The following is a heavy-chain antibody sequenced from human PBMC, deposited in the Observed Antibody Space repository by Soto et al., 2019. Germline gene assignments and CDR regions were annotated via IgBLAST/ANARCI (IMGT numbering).Heavy chain of an antibody. V-gene: IGHV3-48*02. J-gene: IGHJ5*02. CDR2: ISSSSSTI. D-gene: IGHD3-10*01. CDR3: AREIPSRGAGWFDP. CDR1: GFTFSSYS. Sequence: EVQLVESGGGLVQPGGSLRLSCAASGFTFSSYSMNWVRQAPGKGLEWVSYISSSSSTIYYADSVKGRFTISRDNVKNTLYRQMSSLRDEDTAVYYCAREIPSRGAGWFDPWGQGTLVNASA.